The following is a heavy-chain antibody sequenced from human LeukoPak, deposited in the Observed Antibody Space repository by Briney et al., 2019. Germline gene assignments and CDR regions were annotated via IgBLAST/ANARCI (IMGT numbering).Heavy chain of an antibody. D-gene: IGHD3-10*01. J-gene: IGHJ4*02. CDR2: ITSSSSTI. CDR1: GFTFSAYA. Sequence: GGSLRLSCVASGFTFSAYAMNWVRQAPGKGLEWVSYITSSSSTIYYADSVKGRFTISRDNAKNSLYLQMNSLRDEDTAVYYCARGDGWFGELLNFDYWGQGTLVTVSS. CDR3: ARGDGWFGELLNFDY. V-gene: IGHV3-48*02.